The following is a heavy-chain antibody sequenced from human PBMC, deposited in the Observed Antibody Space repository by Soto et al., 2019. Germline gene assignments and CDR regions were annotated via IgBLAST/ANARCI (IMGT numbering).Heavy chain of an antibody. D-gene: IGHD6-6*01. CDR1: GGTFSSYA. V-gene: IGHV1-69*13. J-gene: IGHJ3*02. Sequence: SVKVSCKASGGTFSSYAISWVRQAPGQGLEWMGGIIPIFGTANYAQKFQGRVTITADESTSTAYMELSSLRSEDTAVYYCARARRYSSSNDAFDIWGQGTMVTVSS. CDR2: IIPIFGTA. CDR3: ARARRYSSSNDAFDI.